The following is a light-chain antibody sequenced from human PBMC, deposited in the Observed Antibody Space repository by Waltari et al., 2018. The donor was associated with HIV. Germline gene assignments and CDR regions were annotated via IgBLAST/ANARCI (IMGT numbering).Light chain of an antibody. CDR2: EVT. Sequence: QPALTQPPPASGSLGQSVTISCIRSSSAIGAYDSVSWFQQLPHTAPTLLLYEVTKRPSGVPDRFSGSRSGNTAFLTVSGLQPNDTAAYFCSSYGDNNWVLFGGGTNLTVL. J-gene: IGLJ2*01. CDR1: SSAIGAYDS. V-gene: IGLV2-8*01. CDR3: SSYGDNNWVL.